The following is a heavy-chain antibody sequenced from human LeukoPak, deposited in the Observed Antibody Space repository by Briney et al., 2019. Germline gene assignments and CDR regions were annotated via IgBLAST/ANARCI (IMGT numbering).Heavy chain of an antibody. J-gene: IGHJ4*02. CDR2: INANSGDT. D-gene: IGHD6-19*01. CDR1: GYTFTGCY. Sequence: ASVKVSCKASGYTFTGCYVHWVRQAPGQGLEWMGCINANSGDTMYPQKFQGRVTMTRDTSMNSSYMELSRLRSDDTATYFCARVRCSGPNCRYVFDSWGQGTLVTVSS. CDR3: ARVRCSGPNCRYVFDS. V-gene: IGHV1-2*02.